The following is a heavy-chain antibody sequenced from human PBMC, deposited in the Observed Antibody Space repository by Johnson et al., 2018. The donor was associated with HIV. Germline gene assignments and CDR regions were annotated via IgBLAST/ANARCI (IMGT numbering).Heavy chain of an antibody. Sequence: QVQLVESGGGVVQPGRSLRLSCAASGFTFSSYGMHWVRQAPGKGLEWVSFIRYDGSDKHYADSVKGRFTISRDSAKNSLYLQMNSLRAEDTALYYCARGVSSGYYSNAFDVWGQGTMATVSS. CDR2: IRYDGSDK. D-gene: IGHD3-22*01. J-gene: IGHJ3*01. CDR3: ARGVSSGYYSNAFDV. V-gene: IGHV3-33*08. CDR1: GFTFSSYG.